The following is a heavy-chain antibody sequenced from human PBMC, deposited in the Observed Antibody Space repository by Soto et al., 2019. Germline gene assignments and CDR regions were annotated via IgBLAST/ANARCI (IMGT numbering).Heavy chain of an antibody. CDR3: ACIFSGGYGYGFYYYGMDV. J-gene: IGHJ6*02. CDR2: FYYSGSP. V-gene: IGHV4-39*01. D-gene: IGHD5-18*01. CDR1: GDSIRSSSHY. Sequence: SETLSLTCTVSGDSIRSSSHYWAWNRQPPGKGLEWIGGFYYSGSPYYNPSLKSRVTISVDTSKNQFSLKLSSVTAADTAVYYCACIFSGGYGYGFYYYGMDVWGQGTTVTVSS.